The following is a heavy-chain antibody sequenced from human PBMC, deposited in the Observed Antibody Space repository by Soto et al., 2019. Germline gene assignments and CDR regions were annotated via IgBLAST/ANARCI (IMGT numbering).Heavy chain of an antibody. CDR1: GYTFTCYY. D-gene: IGHD6-19*01. CDR3: ARDRASGSSYFDN. V-gene: IGHV1-2*04. CDR2: INPNSVGT. J-gene: IGHJ4*02. Sequence: SVKVSCKASGYTFTCYYMHWVRQTPGQGLEWMGWINPNSVGTNYAQKFQGWVTMTRDTSISTAYMELSRLRSDDTAVYYCARDRASGSSYFDNWGQGTLLTVYS.